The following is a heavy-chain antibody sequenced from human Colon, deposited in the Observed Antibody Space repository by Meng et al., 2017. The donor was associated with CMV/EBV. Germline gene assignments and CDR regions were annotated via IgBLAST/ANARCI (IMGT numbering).Heavy chain of an antibody. CDR3: ARDPPPPSFFDS. CDR2: IKSDGNTK. CDR1: GITITRYH. Sequence: SGKAAGITITRYHMHWVRQAPGQGLEWMAMIKSDGNTKIYAEKFHDTLTMPNDPSTSTLYLELSSLSSYDPAVSSSARDPPPPSFFDSWGQGALVTVSS. J-gene: IGHJ4*02. V-gene: IGHV1-46*01.